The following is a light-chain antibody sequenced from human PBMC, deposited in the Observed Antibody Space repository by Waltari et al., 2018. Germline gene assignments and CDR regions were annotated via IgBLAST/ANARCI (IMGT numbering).Light chain of an antibody. Sequence: QSVLTQPPSASGTPGQSTAISCSGSTSNIGNNYVYWYQQFPGTAPNPLIYRNNQRPSGVPARFSGSKSGPSASLAISGLQSEDEADYYCAAWDDSLSGVVFGGGTKVTVL. CDR2: RNN. V-gene: IGLV1-47*01. CDR1: TSNIGNNY. J-gene: IGLJ2*01. CDR3: AAWDDSLSGVV.